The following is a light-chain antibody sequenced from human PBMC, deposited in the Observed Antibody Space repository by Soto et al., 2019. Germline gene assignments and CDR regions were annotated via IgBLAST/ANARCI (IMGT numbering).Light chain of an antibody. CDR3: QQLFIYPPT. CDR2: DAS. Sequence: DIQMTQSPSTLSGSVGDRVTITCRASQTISSWLAWYQQKPGKAPKLLIYDASSLESGVPSRFSGSGSGTEFTLTISSLQPDDFATYYCQQLFIYPPTFGPGTKVDIK. CDR1: QTISSW. V-gene: IGKV1-5*01. J-gene: IGKJ3*01.